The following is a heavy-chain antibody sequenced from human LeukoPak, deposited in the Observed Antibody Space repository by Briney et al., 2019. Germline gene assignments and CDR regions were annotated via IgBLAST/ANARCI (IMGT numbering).Heavy chain of an antibody. CDR2: IYTTGST. CDR3: ASDLNVAVAGPIFDS. CDR1: GGSISSYY. Sequence: SETLSLTCTISGGSISSYYWSWIRQPAGKGLEWIGRIYTTGSTNYNPSLKSRVTMSADTSKNQFSLKLSSVTAADTAVYYCASDLNVAVAGPIFDSWGQGTLVTVSS. V-gene: IGHV4-4*07. J-gene: IGHJ4*02. D-gene: IGHD6-19*01.